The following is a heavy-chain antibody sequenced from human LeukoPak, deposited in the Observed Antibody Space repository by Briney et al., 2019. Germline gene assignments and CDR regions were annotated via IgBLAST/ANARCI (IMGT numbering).Heavy chain of an antibody. Sequence: AGGSLRLSCAASGFTFSSYSMNWVRQAPGKGLEWVSYISSSSSTIYYADSVKGRFTISRDNAKNSLYLQMNSLRAEDTAVYYCARVKYYYDSSGYYDYWGQGTLVTVSS. J-gene: IGHJ4*02. CDR2: ISSSSSTI. CDR1: GFTFSSYS. CDR3: ARVKYYYDSSGYYDY. D-gene: IGHD3-22*01. V-gene: IGHV3-48*01.